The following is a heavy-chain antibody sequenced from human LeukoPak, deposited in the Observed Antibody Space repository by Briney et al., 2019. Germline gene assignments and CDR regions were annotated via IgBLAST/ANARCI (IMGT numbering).Heavy chain of an antibody. Sequence: SETLSLTCAVYGGSFSGYYRSWIRQPPGKGLEWIGYIYYSGSTNYNPSLKSRVTISVDTSKNQFSLKLSSVTAADTAVYYCARVSEMATITRAWYFDLWGRGTLVTVSS. CDR2: IYYSGST. J-gene: IGHJ2*01. CDR3: ARVSEMATITRAWYFDL. CDR1: GGSFSGYY. D-gene: IGHD5-24*01. V-gene: IGHV4-59*01.